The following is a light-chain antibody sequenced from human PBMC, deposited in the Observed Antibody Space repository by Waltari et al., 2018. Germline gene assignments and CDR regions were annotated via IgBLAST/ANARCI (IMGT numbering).Light chain of an antibody. V-gene: IGKV1-39*01. CDR2: AAS. CDR1: QTIATF. J-gene: IGKJ2*01. Sequence: EIQLTQFPSSLSASVGDRVTITCRASQTIATFLNWYQQKPGRAPKLLIYAASNLQSGVPSRFSGSGSVTEYTLTIKSLQPEDFATYFCQQSYGTPPYTFGQGTRLEIK. CDR3: QQSYGTPPYT.